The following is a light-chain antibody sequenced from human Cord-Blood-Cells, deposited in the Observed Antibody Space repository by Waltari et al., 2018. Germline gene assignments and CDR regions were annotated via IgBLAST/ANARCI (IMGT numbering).Light chain of an antibody. J-gene: IGKJ3*01. V-gene: IGKV3-15*01. CDR3: QQYNNWRFT. Sequence: EIVMTQSPATLSVSPGERATLSCRASQSVSSNLAWYQHKPGQAPRLLIYGASTRATGIPARFSGSGSGTEFTLTISSLQSEDFAVYYCQQYNNWRFTFGPGTKVDIK. CDR2: GAS. CDR1: QSVSSN.